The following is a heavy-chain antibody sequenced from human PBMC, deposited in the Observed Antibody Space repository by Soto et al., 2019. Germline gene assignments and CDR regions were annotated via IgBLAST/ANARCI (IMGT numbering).Heavy chain of an antibody. V-gene: IGHV4-4*02. CDR2: IFHDGTT. CDR3: ARGYGLDV. J-gene: IGHJ6*02. CDR1: GDSISTTYW. Sequence: QVPLQESGPGLVHPSGTLSLTCAVSGDSISTTYWWIWVRLPPGKGLEWIGDIFHDGTTNYNPSLQSRVSISVDKSQNQFSLRLTSVTAADTAIYYCARGYGLDVWGQGTTVTVSS.